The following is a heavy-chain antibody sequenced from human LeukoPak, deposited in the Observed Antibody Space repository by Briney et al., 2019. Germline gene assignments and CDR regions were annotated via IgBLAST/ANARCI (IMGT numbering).Heavy chain of an antibody. V-gene: IGHV3-23*01. J-gene: IGHJ5*02. D-gene: IGHD3-22*01. CDR2: ISGSGGST. CDR3: AKDPYRVIVATGNYLDP. CDR1: GFTFSSYA. Sequence: GGSLRLSCAASGFTFSSYAMSWVRQAPGRGLEWVSAISGSGGSTYYADSVKGRFTISRDKSKNTLYLQMNSLRAEDTAVYHCAKDPYRVIVATGNYLDPWGQGTLVTVSS.